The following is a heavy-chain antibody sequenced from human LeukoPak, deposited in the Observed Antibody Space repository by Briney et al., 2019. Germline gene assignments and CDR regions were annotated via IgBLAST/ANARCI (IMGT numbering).Heavy chain of an antibody. Sequence: VSVKVSCKASGYTFTGYYLHWVRQAPGQGLEWMGWINPNSGDTNYAQKFQGRVNMTRDTSITTAYMELKRLRSDDTAVYYCARGRDSGTRRGMDVWGQGTTVTVSS. V-gene: IGHV1-2*02. CDR2: INPNSGDT. J-gene: IGHJ6*02. CDR1: GYTFTGYY. CDR3: ARGRDSGTRRGMDV. D-gene: IGHD3-10*01.